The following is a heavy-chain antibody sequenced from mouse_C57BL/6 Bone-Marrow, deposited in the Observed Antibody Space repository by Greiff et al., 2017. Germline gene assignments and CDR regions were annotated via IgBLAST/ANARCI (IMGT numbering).Heavy chain of an antibody. D-gene: IGHD2-1*01. CDR1: GFNIKDDY. CDR2: IDPENGDT. Sequence: VQLQQSGAELVRPGASVKLSCTASGFNIKDDYMHWVKQRPEQGLEWIGWIDPENGDTEYASKFQGKATITADTSSNTAYLQLSSRTSEDTAVYYCTSYGNYDYGGQGTTLTVSS. CDR3: TSYGNYDY. J-gene: IGHJ2*01. V-gene: IGHV14-4*01.